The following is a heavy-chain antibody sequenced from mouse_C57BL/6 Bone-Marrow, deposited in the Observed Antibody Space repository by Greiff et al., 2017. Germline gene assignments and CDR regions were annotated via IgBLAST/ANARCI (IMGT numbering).Heavy chain of an antibody. D-gene: IGHD3-1*01. V-gene: IGHV1-61*01. Sequence: QVQLQQPGAELVRPGSSVKLSCKASGYTFTSYWMDWVKQRPGQGLEWIGNIYPSDSETHYNQKFKDKATLTVDKASSTAYMQLSSLTSEDSAVYYGATAWFAYWGQGTLVTVSA. CDR1: GYTFTSYW. CDR2: IYPSDSET. CDR3: ATAWFAY. J-gene: IGHJ3*01.